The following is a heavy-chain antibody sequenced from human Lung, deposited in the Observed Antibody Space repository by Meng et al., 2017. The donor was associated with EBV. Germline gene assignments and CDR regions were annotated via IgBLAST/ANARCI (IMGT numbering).Heavy chain of an antibody. CDR1: SDSVSSNSYY. CDR3: VRVQKRTSGWLRLN. V-gene: IGHV4-61*01. D-gene: IGHD5-12*01. CDR2: IYHSGST. Sequence: GHRQESGPGLVKPPETLSPPCTSSSDSVSSNSYYWSWIRQPPGKGLEWIGHIYHSGSTNYNPSLASRVTISVDTSKNQFSLKLSSVIAADTAVYHCVRVQKRTSGWLRLNWGRGILVTVSS. J-gene: IGHJ4*02.